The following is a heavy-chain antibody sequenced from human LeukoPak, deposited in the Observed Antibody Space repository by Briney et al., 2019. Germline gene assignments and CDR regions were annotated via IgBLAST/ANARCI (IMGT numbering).Heavy chain of an antibody. CDR3: AKPGWVHGYFDY. CDR1: GFTLSSYS. J-gene: IGHJ4*02. V-gene: IGHV3-21*01. D-gene: IGHD1-1*01. Sequence: GGSLRLSCAASGFTLSSYSMNWVRQAPGKGLEWVSSISSSSDYIYYADSVKGRFTISRDNSKNTLYLQMNSLRAEDTAVYYCAKPGWVHGYFDYWGQGTLVTVSS. CDR2: ISSSSDYI.